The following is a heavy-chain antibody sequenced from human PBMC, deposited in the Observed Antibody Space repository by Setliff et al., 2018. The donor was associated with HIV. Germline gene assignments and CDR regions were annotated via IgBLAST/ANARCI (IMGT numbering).Heavy chain of an antibody. CDR2: FYETGYT. Sequence: PSETLSLTCTVSGDFISSDYYWGWIRQPPGKGLEWIGSFYETGYTYYNPSLKSRVIISLDTSKNHLSLKLRSVTAADTGVYSRAREDRSNWSYDRFYYFCLDGRGQGITVTVSS. CDR3: AREDRSNWSYDRFYYFCLDG. CDR1: GDFISSDYY. V-gene: IGHV4-38-2*02. D-gene: IGHD6-13*01. J-gene: IGHJ6*01.